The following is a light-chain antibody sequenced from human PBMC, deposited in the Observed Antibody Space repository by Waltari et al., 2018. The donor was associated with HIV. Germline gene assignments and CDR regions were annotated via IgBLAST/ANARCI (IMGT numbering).Light chain of an antibody. V-gene: IGKV3-11*01. J-gene: IGKJ3*01. CDR1: QSISNY. CDR2: DAA. CDR3: QRRNNWPRFT. Sequence: EIVLTQSPAPPSLSPVERATLSFNASQSISNYLAWYQQKPGQPPRLLIYDAASRATGIPARFSGSGSGTDFTLTISGLEPEDFAVYFCQRRNNWPRFTFGPGTKMDFK.